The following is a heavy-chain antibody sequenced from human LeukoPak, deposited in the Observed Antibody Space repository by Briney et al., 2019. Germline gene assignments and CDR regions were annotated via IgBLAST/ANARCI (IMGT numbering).Heavy chain of an antibody. Sequence: SGTLSLTCAVSGGSISSSNWWSWVRQPPGKGLEWIGSIYYSGSTYYNPSLKSRVTISVDTSKNQFSLKLSSVTAADTAVYYCARRGYYGSGSYAVLFDYWGQGTLVTVSS. CDR3: ARRGYYGSGSYAVLFDY. D-gene: IGHD3-10*01. CDR2: IYYSGST. CDR1: GGSISSSNW. J-gene: IGHJ4*02. V-gene: IGHV4-4*02.